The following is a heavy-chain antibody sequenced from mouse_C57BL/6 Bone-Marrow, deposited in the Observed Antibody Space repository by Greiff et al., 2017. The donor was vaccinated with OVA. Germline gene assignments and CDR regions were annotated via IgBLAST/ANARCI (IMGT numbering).Heavy chain of an antibody. CDR1: GYTFTDYN. Sequence: VQLQQPGPELVKPGASVKIPCKASGYTFTDYNMDWVKQSHGKSLEWIGDINPNNGGTIYNQKFKGKATLTVDKSSSTAYMELRSLTSEDTAVYYCARRNYPLYAMDYWGQGTSVTVSS. CDR3: ARRNYPLYAMDY. V-gene: IGHV1-18*01. J-gene: IGHJ4*01. CDR2: INPNNGGT. D-gene: IGHD2-1*01.